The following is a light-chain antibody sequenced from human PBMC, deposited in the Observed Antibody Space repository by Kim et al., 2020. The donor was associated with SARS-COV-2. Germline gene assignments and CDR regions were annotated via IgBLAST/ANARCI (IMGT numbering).Light chain of an antibody. Sequence: APGERAAPSCSASHSVPSGHLAWYQHKPGEAPRLLISGASFRATGIPDRFAGSGSGTDFTLTISRLEPEDFAVYFCQQYGTSLLTFGGGTKVEIK. J-gene: IGKJ4*01. CDR3: QQYGTSLLT. CDR2: GAS. CDR1: HSVPSGH. V-gene: IGKV3-20*01.